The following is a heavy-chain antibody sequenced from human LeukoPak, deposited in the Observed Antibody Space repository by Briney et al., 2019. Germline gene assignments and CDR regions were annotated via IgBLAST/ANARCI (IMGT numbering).Heavy chain of an antibody. J-gene: IGHJ4*02. D-gene: IGHD4-23*01. CDR3: ARGLRGGKLDY. Sequence: PGGSLRLSCTAPGFNFRNYDMNWVRQAPGKGLEWVASISSSSLYIYYADSVKGRFTISRDNAKNSLYLQMNSLRAEDTAVYYCARGLRGGKLDYWGQGTLVTVSS. CDR2: ISSSSLYI. CDR1: GFNFRNYD. V-gene: IGHV3-21*01.